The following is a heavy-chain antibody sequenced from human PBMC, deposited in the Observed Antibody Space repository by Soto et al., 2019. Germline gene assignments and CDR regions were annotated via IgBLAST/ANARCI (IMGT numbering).Heavy chain of an antibody. V-gene: IGHV2-5*01. D-gene: IGHD6-19*01. CDR1: GFSLSTSGVG. CDR2: IYWNDDK. CDR3: AHRQLAVADPAEYFQH. J-gene: IGHJ1*01. Sequence: KSGPTLVNPTQTLTLTCTFSGFSLSTSGVGVGWIRQPPGKALEWLALIYWNDDKRYSPSLKSRLTITKDTSKNQVVLTMTNMDPVDTATYYCAHRQLAVADPAEYFQHWGQGTLVTVSS.